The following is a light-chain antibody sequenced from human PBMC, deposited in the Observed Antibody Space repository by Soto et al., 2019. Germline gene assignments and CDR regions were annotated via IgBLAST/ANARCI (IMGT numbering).Light chain of an antibody. CDR3: QQSNSFPIT. CDR1: QDVGKW. J-gene: IGKJ5*01. CDR2: GAS. Sequence: DIPMTQSPASVSASVGDRVTITCRASQDVGKWLAWYQQKPGKAPTLLIHGASSLQSGVPSRYSGSGSGTDFTLTISSLQPEDFATYYCQQSNSFPITFGQGTRLDIK. V-gene: IGKV1-12*01.